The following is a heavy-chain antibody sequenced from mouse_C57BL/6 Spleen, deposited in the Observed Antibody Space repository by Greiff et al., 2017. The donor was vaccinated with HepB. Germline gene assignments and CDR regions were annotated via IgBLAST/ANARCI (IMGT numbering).Heavy chain of an antibody. CDR3: ARGTGTGWFAY. CDR1: GYTFTDYY. Sequence: VQLQQSGPELVKPGASVKISCKASGYTFTDYYMNWVKQSHGKSLEWIGDINPNNGGTSYNQKFKGKATLTVDKSSSTAYMELRSLTSEDSAVYDCARGTGTGWFAYWGQGTLVTVSA. CDR2: INPNNGGT. D-gene: IGHD4-1*01. V-gene: IGHV1-26*01. J-gene: IGHJ3*01.